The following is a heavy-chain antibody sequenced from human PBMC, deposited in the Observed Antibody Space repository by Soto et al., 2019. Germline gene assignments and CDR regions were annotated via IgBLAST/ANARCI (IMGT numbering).Heavy chain of an antibody. CDR2: IYYSGST. D-gene: IGHD6-6*01. CDR3: ARVSEYSSSSVADALAFDY. V-gene: IGHV4-31*03. CDR1: GGSISSGGYY. Sequence: SETLSLTCTVSGGSISSGGYYWSWIRQHPGKGLEWIGYIYYSGSTYYNPSLKSRVTISVDTSKNQFSLKLSSVTAADTAVYYCARVSEYSSSSVADALAFDYWGQGTLVTVSS. J-gene: IGHJ4*02.